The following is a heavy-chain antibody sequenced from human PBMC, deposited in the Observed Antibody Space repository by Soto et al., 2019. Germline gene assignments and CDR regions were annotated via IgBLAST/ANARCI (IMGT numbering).Heavy chain of an antibody. J-gene: IGHJ4*02. CDR3: ARHDRDYGDQIDY. Sequence: QLQLQESGPGLVKSSETLSLTCTVSGGSISSSSYYWGWIRQPPGKGLEWIGSIYYSGSTYYNSSLKRRVTISVDTSKNQSSLKVSSVTAADAAVYYCARHDRDYGDQIDYWGQGTLVTVSS. CDR2: IYYSGST. V-gene: IGHV4-39*01. CDR1: GGSISSSSYY. D-gene: IGHD4-17*01.